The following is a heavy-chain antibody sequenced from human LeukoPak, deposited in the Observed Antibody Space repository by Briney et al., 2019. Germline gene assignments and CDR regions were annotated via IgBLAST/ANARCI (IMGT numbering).Heavy chain of an antibody. J-gene: IGHJ4*02. CDR3: ARLLAGCPGGRCRAHFDY. CDR1: RCSISSYY. D-gene: IGHD2-15*01. Sequence: SETLSLTCPVSRCSISSYYWSWIRQPPGKGLEWIGYIYYGGSTNYNPSLKSRVSMSVDTSKNQFPLNLSSVTAADTAVYHCARLLAGCPGGRCRAHFDYWGQGTLVTVSS. V-gene: IGHV4-59*01. CDR2: IYYGGST.